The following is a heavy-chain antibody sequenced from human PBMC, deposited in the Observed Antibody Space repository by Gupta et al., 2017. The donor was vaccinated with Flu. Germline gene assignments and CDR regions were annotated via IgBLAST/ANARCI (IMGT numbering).Heavy chain of an antibody. J-gene: IGHJ4*02. V-gene: IGHV3-74*01. D-gene: IGHD1-26*01. Sequence: DSVKGRFTISRDNAKNTLYLQMKSLRAEDTAVYYCAREGSGSYAYWGQGTLVTVSS. CDR3: AREGSGSYAY.